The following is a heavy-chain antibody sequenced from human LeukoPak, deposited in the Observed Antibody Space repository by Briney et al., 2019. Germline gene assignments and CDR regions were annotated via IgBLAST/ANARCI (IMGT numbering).Heavy chain of an antibody. D-gene: IGHD3-10*02. Sequence: GGSLRFSCAASGFIFSSYEMNWVRQAPGKGLEWVSYISSSGSTIYYADSVKGRFTISRDNAKNSLYLQMNSLRAEDTAVYYCAELGITMIGGVWGKGTTVTISS. V-gene: IGHV3-48*03. J-gene: IGHJ6*04. CDR3: AELGITMIGGV. CDR2: ISSSGSTI. CDR1: GFIFSSYE.